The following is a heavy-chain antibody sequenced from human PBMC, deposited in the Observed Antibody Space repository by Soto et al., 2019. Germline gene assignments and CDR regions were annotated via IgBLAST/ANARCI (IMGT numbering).Heavy chain of an antibody. CDR1: GFTFSSYE. CDR2: ISSSGSTI. CDR3: ARIRVAVAGLVDY. Sequence: EVQLVESGGGLVQPGGSLRLSCAASGFTFSSYEMNWVRQAPGKGLEWVSYISSSGSTIYYADSVKGRFTISRDNAKNSLYLEMNSLRAEDPAVYYCARIRVAVAGLVDYWGQGTLVTVSS. D-gene: IGHD6-19*01. V-gene: IGHV3-48*03. J-gene: IGHJ4*02.